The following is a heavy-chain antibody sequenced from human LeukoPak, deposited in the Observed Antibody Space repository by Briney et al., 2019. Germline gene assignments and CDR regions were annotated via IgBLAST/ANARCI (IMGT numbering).Heavy chain of an antibody. CDR2: INHSGST. Sequence: SETLSLTCTVSSGSFSGSGYFYNWNRQPPGKGLEWIGEINHSGSTNYNPSLKSRVTISVDTSKNQFSLKLSSVTAADTAVYYCARGADCSSTSCYTGTKNYFDYWGQGTLVTVSS. J-gene: IGHJ4*02. CDR3: ARGADCSSTSCYTGTKNYFDY. V-gene: IGHV4-34*01. CDR1: SGSFSGSGYF. D-gene: IGHD2-2*02.